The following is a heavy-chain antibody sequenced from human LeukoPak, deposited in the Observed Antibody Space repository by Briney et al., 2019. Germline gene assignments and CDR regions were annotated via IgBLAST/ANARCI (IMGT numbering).Heavy chain of an antibody. J-gene: IGHJ6*02. CDR3: ARDVVPRVVAATVQSRYYYYGMDV. CDR1: GGSISSYY. CDR2: IYTSGST. D-gene: IGHD2-15*01. Sequence: SETLSLTCTVSGGSISSYYWSWILQPAGKGLEWIGRIYTSGSTNYNPSLKSRVTMSVDTSKNQFSLKLSSVTAADTAVYYCARDVVPRVVAATVQSRYYYYGMDVWGQGTTVTVSS. V-gene: IGHV4-4*07.